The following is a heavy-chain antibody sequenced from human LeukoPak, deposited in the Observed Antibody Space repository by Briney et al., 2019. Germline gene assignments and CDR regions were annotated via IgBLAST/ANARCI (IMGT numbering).Heavy chain of an antibody. D-gene: IGHD1-14*01. CDR3: ARRVGGGIYGMDV. CDR1: GGSISSYY. Sequence: NPSETLSLTCTVSGGSISSYYWSWIRQPPGKGLEWIGYIYYSGSTNYNPSLKSRVTISVDTSKNQFSLKLSSVTAADTAVYYCARRVGGGIYGMDVWGQGTTVTVSS. J-gene: IGHJ6*02. CDR2: IYYSGST. V-gene: IGHV4-59*08.